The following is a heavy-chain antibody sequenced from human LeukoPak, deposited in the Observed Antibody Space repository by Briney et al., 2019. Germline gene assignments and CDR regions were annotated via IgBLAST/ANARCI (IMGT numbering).Heavy chain of an antibody. J-gene: IGHJ5*02. CDR2: INHSGST. D-gene: IGHD3-10*01. CDR1: GGSFSGYY. V-gene: IGHV4-34*01. Sequence: SETLSLTCAVYGGSFSGYYWSWIRQPPGKGLGWIGEINHSGSTNYNPSLKSRVTISVDTSKNQFSLKLSSVTAADTAVYYCARGLWGPRHWFDPWGQGTLVTVSS. CDR3: ARGLWGPRHWFDP.